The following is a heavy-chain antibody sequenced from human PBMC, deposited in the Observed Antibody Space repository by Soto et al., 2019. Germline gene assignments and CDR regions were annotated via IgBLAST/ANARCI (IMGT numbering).Heavy chain of an antibody. J-gene: IGHJ4*02. CDR2: ISKSDYT. D-gene: IGHD2-2*01. Sequence: GGSLRLSCTVSGFAFNNYGINWVRQAPGKGLEWVSSISKSDYTYYSDSVKGRFTISRDNAKNSVSLQMNTLRVEDTAVYYCAREDSIIIPAVLDFWGQGTLVTVPQ. CDR3: AREDSIIIPAVLDF. CDR1: GFAFNNYG. V-gene: IGHV3-21*01.